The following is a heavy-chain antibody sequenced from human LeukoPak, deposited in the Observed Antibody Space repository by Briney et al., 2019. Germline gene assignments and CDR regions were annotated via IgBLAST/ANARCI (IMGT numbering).Heavy chain of an antibody. CDR1: GGSISSYY. J-gene: IGHJ6*02. Sequence: SETLSLTCSVSGGSISSYYWSWIRQPPGKGLEWIAYIHYSGSTNYNPSLKSRLTISVDTSKNQFSLKLSSVTAADTAVYYCARDRGTGAYYYGMDVRGQGTTVTVSS. CDR3: ARDRGTGAYYYGMDV. V-gene: IGHV4-59*12. CDR2: IHYSGST. D-gene: IGHD1-1*01.